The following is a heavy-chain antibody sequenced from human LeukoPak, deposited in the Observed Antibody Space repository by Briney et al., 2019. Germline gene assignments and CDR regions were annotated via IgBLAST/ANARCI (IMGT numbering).Heavy chain of an antibody. D-gene: IGHD2-2*01. CDR3: ARRGYCSSTSCMKFDP. CDR2: IYYSGST. J-gene: IGHJ5*02. V-gene: IGHV4-30-4*01. Sequence: SEPLSLPCTVSVGSISSGDYYWSSIRQPPGKGLEWIGYIYYSGSTYYNPSLKSRVTISVDTSKNQFSLKLSSVTAADTAVYYCARRGYCSSTSCMKFDPRGQGTLVTVSS. CDR1: VGSISSGDYY.